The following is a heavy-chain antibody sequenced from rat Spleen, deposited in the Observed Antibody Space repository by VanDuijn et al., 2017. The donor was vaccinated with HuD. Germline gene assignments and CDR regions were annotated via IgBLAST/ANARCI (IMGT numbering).Heavy chain of an antibody. V-gene: IGHV5-29*01. D-gene: IGHD5-1*01. CDR1: GITFSDYY. CDR3: TRQTGSLFDY. Sequence: EVQLVESGGGLVQPGRSLKLSCAVSGITFSDYYMAWVRQAPTKGLEWVTTISHDGGNTYYRDSVKGRFTVSRDNAKSTLYLQMDSLRSEDTATYYCTRQTGSLFDYWGQGVMVTVSS. CDR2: ISHDGGNT. J-gene: IGHJ2*01.